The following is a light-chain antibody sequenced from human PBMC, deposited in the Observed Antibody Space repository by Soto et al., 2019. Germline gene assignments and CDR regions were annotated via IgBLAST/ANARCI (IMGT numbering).Light chain of an antibody. CDR3: ETWDSNTVV. Sequence: QPVLTQSSSASASLGSSVKLTCTLSSGHSSYIIAWHQQQPGKAPRYLMKLEGSGSYNKGSGVPDRFSGSSSGADRYLTISNLQFEDEADYYCETWDSNTVVLGGGTKLTVL. V-gene: IGLV4-60*02. J-gene: IGLJ2*01. CDR2: LEGSGSY. CDR1: SGHSSYI.